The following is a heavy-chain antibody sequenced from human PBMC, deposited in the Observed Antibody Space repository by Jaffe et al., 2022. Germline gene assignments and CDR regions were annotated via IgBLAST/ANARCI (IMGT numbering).Heavy chain of an antibody. J-gene: IGHJ4*02. V-gene: IGHV4-34*01. CDR2: INHSGST. D-gene: IGHD3-16*02. Sequence: QVQLQQWGAGLLKPSETLSLTCAVYGGSFSGYYWSWIRQPPGKGLEWIGEINHSGSTNYNPSLKSRVTISVDTSKNQFSLKLSSVTAADTAVYYCARGHDYIWGSYRYDYWGQGTLVTVSS. CDR3: ARGHDYIWGSYRYDY. CDR1: GGSFSGYY.